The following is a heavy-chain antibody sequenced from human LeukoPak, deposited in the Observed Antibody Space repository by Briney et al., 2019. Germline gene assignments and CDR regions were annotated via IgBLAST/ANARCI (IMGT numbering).Heavy chain of an antibody. V-gene: IGHV1-69-2*01. J-gene: IGHJ4*02. CDR3: ATDPNGLPGGY. D-gene: IGHD3-16*01. Sequence: ASVKVSCKASGYTFTSYGISWVRQAPGQGLEWMGLVDPEDGEAIYAEKFQGRVTITADTSTDTAYMELSSLRSEDTAVYYCATDPNGLPGGYWGQGTLVTVSS. CDR2: VDPEDGEA. CDR1: GYTFTSYG.